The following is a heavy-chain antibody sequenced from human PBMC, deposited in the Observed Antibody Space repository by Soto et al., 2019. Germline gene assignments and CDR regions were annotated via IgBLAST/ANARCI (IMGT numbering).Heavy chain of an antibody. V-gene: IGHV5-51*01. CDR2: IYPGDSDT. CDR3: ATGPGNPYYYYCYMDV. J-gene: IGHJ6*03. Sequence: PGESLKISCKGSGYSFTSYWIGWVRQMPGKGLEWMGIIYPGDSDTRYSPSFQGQVTISADKSISTAYLQWSSLKASDTAMYYCATGPGNPYYYYCYMDVWGKGTTVTVSS. CDR1: GYSFTSYW. D-gene: IGHD4-4*01.